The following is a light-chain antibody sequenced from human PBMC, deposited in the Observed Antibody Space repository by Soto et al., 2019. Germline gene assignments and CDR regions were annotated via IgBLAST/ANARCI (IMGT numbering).Light chain of an antibody. V-gene: IGKV3-15*01. CDR1: QTIDSN. CDR2: GAS. Sequence: IVMTQSPGTLSVFPGGSATLSCRASQTIDSNLAWYQQKPGQAPRLLVYGASTRATGIPVRFSGSGSGTEFTLPISSLQSDDFAVYYCQHYYKGSPITFGQGTRLEIQ. CDR3: QHYYKGSPIT. J-gene: IGKJ5*01.